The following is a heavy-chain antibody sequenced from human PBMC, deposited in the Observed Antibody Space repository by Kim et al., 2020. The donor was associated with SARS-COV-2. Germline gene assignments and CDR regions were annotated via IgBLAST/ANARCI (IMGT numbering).Heavy chain of an antibody. D-gene: IGHD3-3*01. V-gene: IGHV3-23*01. Sequence: GGSLRLSCAASGFTFSSYAMSWVRQAPGKGLEWVSAISGRGGSTYYADSVKGRFTISRDNSKNTLYLQMNSLRAEDTAVYYCAKGGTGITIFGVVILEDYFDYWGQGTLVTVSS. CDR1: GFTFSSYA. CDR2: ISGRGGST. J-gene: IGHJ4*02. CDR3: AKGGTGITIFGVVILEDYFDY.